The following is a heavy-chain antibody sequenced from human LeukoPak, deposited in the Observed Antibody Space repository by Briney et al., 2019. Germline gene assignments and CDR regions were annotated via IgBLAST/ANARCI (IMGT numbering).Heavy chain of an antibody. J-gene: IGHJ4*02. Sequence: GGSLRLSCAASGFTFTKYWMAWVRQAPAKGLEWVASIHQDGSETHSIDSGRFTISRDNAKNSLYLQMNSLRDEDTAVYYCANTAGHYSHNWGQGTLVTVSS. CDR1: GFTFTKYW. CDR3: ANTAGHYSHN. V-gene: IGHV3-7*05. D-gene: IGHD6-13*01. CDR2: IHQDGSET.